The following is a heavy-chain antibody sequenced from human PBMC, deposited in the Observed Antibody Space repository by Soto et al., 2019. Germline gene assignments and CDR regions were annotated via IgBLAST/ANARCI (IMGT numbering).Heavy chain of an antibody. CDR2: IKADGSEK. CDR1: GFTFSNHW. J-gene: IGHJ5*01. D-gene: IGHD3-16*01. V-gene: IGHV3-7*03. Sequence: EVHLVESGGGLVQPGGSLRLSCAGSGFTFSNHWMNWVRQAPGKGLEWVANIKADGSEKYNVDSVRGRFTISRDNAKNSLYLQMNSLRAEATAVYYCARARGVDSWGQGTLVTVSS. CDR3: ARARGVDS.